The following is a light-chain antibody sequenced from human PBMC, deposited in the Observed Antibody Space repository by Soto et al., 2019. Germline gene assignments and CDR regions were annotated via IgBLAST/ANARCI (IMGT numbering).Light chain of an antibody. J-gene: IGLJ2*01. Sequence: QSVLTQPPSVSAAPGQTVTISCSGSNSNIGTKNVCWYQQLPGTAPKLLIYDNIKRPSGIPDRFSASKSGTSATLAITGLQTGDEADYYCGTWDSSLGGGVFGGGTKVTVL. CDR3: GTWDSSLGGGV. V-gene: IGLV1-51*01. CDR1: NSNIGTKN. CDR2: DNI.